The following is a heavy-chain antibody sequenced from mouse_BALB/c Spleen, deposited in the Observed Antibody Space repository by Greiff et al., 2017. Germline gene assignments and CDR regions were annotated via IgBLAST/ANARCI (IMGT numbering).Heavy chain of an antibody. Sequence: EVMLVESGGGLVQPGGSRKLSCAASGFTFSSFGMHWVRQAPEKGLGWVAYISSGSSTIYYADTVKGRFTISRDNPKNTLFLQTTSLRSEDTAMYYCARGDGMGYFDVWGAGTTVTVSS. CDR1: GFTFSSFG. V-gene: IGHV5-17*02. CDR3: ARGDGMGYFDV. D-gene: IGHD2-3*01. J-gene: IGHJ1*01. CDR2: ISSGSSTI.